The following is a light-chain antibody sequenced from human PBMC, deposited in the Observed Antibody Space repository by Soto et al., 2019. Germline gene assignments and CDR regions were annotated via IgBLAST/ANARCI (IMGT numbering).Light chain of an antibody. CDR1: QSISAY. CDR3: QQSYSSPQT. V-gene: IGKV1-39*01. Sequence: IHITQSPSSLSASVGDRVTIPCRASQSISAYLNWYQQKPGKAPKLLIYAASILQSGVPSRFSGSGSGTDFTLTISSLQPEDFAIYYCQQSYSSPQTFGQGTKVDIK. CDR2: AAS. J-gene: IGKJ1*01.